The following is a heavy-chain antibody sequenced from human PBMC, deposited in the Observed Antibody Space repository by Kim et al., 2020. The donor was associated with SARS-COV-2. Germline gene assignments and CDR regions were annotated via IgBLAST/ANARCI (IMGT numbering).Heavy chain of an antibody. D-gene: IGHD3-10*01. V-gene: IGHV7-4-1*02. Sequence: ASVKVSCKASGYTFSSYAMNWVRQAPGQGLEWMGWINTNTGNPTYAQGFTGRFVFSLDTSVSTAYLQISSLKAEDTAVYYCARDSPYYYGSGRQNWFDPWGQGTLVTVSS. CDR2: INTNTGNP. CDR3: ARDSPYYYGSGRQNWFDP. CDR1: GYTFSSYA. J-gene: IGHJ5*02.